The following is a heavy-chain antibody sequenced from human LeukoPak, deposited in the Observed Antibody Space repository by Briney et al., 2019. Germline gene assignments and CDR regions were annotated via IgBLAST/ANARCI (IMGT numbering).Heavy chain of an antibody. Sequence: PSETLSLTCAVYGGSFSGYYWSWIRQPPGKGLEWIGEINHSGSTNYNPSLKSRVTISVDTSKIQFSLKLSSVTAADTAVYYCARQYSGRYFDYWGQGTLVTVSS. J-gene: IGHJ4*02. V-gene: IGHV4-34*01. CDR3: ARQYSGRYFDY. CDR1: GGSFSGYY. CDR2: INHSGST. D-gene: IGHD6-19*01.